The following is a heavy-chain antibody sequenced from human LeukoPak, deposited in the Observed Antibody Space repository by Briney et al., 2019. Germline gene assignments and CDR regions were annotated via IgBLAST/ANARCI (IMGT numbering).Heavy chain of an antibody. CDR2: ISGSGGNT. CDR1: GFTFSSYA. J-gene: IGHJ4*02. Sequence: GGSLRLSCAASGFTFSSYAMSWVRQAPGKGLEWVSGISGSGGNTYLADSVKGRFTIARDNSKTTLYLQMNSLRADDTAVYSCARGSTWGGLDYWGQGTLVTVSS. D-gene: IGHD2-21*01. V-gene: IGHV3-23*01. CDR3: ARGSTWGGLDY.